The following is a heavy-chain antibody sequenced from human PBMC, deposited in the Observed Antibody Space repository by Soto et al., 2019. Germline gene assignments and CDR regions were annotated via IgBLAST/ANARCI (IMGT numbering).Heavy chain of an antibody. Sequence: ASVKVSCKASGYTFTSYGISWVRQAPGQGLEWMGWISAYNGNTNYAQKLQGRVTMTTDTSTSTAYMELRSLRSDDTAVYYCARDRELRFLEWLSTSRLDYYYYVMDVWGQGTTVTVSS. CDR2: ISAYNGNT. CDR1: GYTFTSYG. J-gene: IGHJ6*02. D-gene: IGHD3-3*01. CDR3: ARDRELRFLEWLSTSRLDYYYYVMDV. V-gene: IGHV1-18*01.